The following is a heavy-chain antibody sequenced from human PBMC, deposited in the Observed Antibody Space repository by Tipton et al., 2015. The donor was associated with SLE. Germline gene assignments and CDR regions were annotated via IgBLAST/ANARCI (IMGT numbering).Heavy chain of an antibody. CDR2: IYYSGST. J-gene: IGHJ4*02. CDR1: GGSISSHY. Sequence: PGLVKPSETLSLTCTVSGGSISSHYWSWIRQPPGKGLEWIGYIYYSGSTNYNPSLKSRVTISVDTSKNQFSLKLSSVTAADTAVYYCARVGYYGSGSYYDYWGQGTLVTVSS. V-gene: IGHV4-59*11. D-gene: IGHD3-10*01. CDR3: ARVGYYGSGSYYDY.